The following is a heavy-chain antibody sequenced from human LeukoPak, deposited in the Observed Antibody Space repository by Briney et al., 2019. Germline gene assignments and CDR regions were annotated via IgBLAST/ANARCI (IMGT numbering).Heavy chain of an antibody. CDR3: AREGTYCSRTSCYDSFLDY. CDR1: GDSIRSYY. D-gene: IGHD2-2*01. Sequence: SETLSLTCSVSGDSIRSYYWSWIRQPAGKGLEWIGRCHTSGSTNYNPSLKTRVTMSVDTSKNQFSLRLSSMTAADTAVYYCAREGTYCSRTSCYDSFLDYWGQGTLVTVSS. J-gene: IGHJ4*02. V-gene: IGHV4-4*07. CDR2: CHTSGST.